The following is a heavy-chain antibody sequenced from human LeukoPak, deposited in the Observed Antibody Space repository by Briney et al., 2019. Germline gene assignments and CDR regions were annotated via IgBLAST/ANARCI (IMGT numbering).Heavy chain of an antibody. V-gene: IGHV3-30-3*01. CDR2: ISYDGSNK. CDR3: ARGSAAGQRLYLFDY. Sequence: TGGSLRLSCAASGFTFSSYTMHWVRQAPGKGLEWVAIISYDGSNKYYADSVKGRFTISRDNSKNTLSLEMNSLRVEDTAVYYCARGSAAGQRLYLFDYWGQGTLVTVSS. J-gene: IGHJ4*02. D-gene: IGHD6-25*01. CDR1: GFTFSSYT.